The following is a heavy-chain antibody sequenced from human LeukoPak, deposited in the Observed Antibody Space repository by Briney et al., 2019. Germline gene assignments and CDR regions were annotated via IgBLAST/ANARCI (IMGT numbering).Heavy chain of an antibody. CDR1: RYTFTSYG. D-gene: IGHD3-22*01. CDR2: ISPYNANT. Sequence: ASVKVSCKASRYTFTSYGISWVRQAPGQGLEWMGWISPYNANTDYAQKLQGRVTLTTDTSTSTAYMELRSLRSDDTAVYYCARDYYDSSGQYYFDYWGQGTLVIVSS. CDR3: ARDYYDSSGQYYFDY. V-gene: IGHV1-18*01. J-gene: IGHJ4*02.